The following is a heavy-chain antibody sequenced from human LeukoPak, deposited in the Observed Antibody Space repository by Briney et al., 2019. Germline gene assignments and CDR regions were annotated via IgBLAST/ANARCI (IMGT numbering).Heavy chain of an antibody. CDR3: ASSYYYGSGSYYNGWFDP. V-gene: IGHV4-39*07. Sequence: SETLSLTCTVSGGSISSSSYYWGLIREPPGKGLELIGSIYYSGSTYYNPSLKSRVTISVDTSKNQFSLKLSSVTAADTAVYYCASSYYYGSGSYYNGWFDPWGQGTLVTVSS. J-gene: IGHJ5*02. D-gene: IGHD3-10*01. CDR2: IYYSGST. CDR1: GGSISSSSYY.